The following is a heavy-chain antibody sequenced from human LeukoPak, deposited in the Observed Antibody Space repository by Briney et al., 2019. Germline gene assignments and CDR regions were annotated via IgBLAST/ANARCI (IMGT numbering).Heavy chain of an antibody. V-gene: IGHV3-23*01. J-gene: IGHJ4*02. CDR3: ARAPVTSCRGAYCYPFDY. CDR1: GFPLSSYA. D-gene: IGHD2-21*01. CDR2: TSSSDAGT. Sequence: GGSLRLSCAASGFPLSSYAMSWVRQAPGKGLEWVSATSSSDAGTYYADSVRGRFTISRNNSKNTLYLQMNSLRLEDAAVYFCARAPVTSCRGAYCYPFDYWGQGTQVTVSS.